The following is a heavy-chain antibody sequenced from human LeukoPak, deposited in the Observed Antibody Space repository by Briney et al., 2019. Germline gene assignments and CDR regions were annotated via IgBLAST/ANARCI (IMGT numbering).Heavy chain of an antibody. V-gene: IGHV1-2*02. D-gene: IGHD3-22*01. Sequence: ASVKVSCKASGYTFTSYYMHWVRQAPGQGLEWMGWINPNSGGTNYAQKFQGRVTMTRDTSISTAYMELSRLRSDDTAVYYCASVLHDSSGYYNYWGQGTLVTVSS. CDR1: GYTFTSYY. CDR3: ASVLHDSSGYYNY. J-gene: IGHJ4*02. CDR2: INPNSGGT.